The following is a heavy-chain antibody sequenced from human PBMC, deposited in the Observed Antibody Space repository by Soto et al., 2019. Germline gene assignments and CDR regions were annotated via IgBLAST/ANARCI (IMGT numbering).Heavy chain of an antibody. J-gene: IGHJ4*02. CDR3: XXXXXXXXXXXEYGF. Sequence: QVQLVESGGGVVQPGRSLRLSCADSGFTFSSDGMHWVRQAPGKGLEWVAVISYAGSKKYYADSVKGGLTISRENSKXXXXXXXXXXXXXXXXXXXXXXXXXXXXXXXEYGFWGQVTLVTVSS. D-gene: IGHD6-6*01. CDR2: ISYAGSKK. CDR1: GFTFSSDG. V-gene: IGHV3-30*03.